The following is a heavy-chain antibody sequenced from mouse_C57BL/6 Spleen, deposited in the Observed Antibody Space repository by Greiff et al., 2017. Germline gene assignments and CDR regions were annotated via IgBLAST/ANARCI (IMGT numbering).Heavy chain of an antibody. Sequence: EVQGVESGGGLVQPGGSMKLSCAASGFTFSDAWMDWVRQSPEKGLEWVAEIRNKANNHATYYAESVKGRFTISRDDSKSSVYLQMNSLRAADTGIYYCTRPGGYDGGDYAMDYWGQGTSVTVSS. CDR3: TRPGGYDGGDYAMDY. CDR2: IRNKANNHAT. D-gene: IGHD2-2*01. CDR1: GFTFSDAW. J-gene: IGHJ4*01. V-gene: IGHV6-6*01.